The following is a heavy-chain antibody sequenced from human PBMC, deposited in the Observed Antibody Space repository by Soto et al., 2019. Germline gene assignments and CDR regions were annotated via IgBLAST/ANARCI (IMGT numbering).Heavy chain of an antibody. CDR3: TCGRQYYQYAMDV. V-gene: IGHV1-46*04. D-gene: IGHD6-25*01. J-gene: IGHJ6*02. CDR2: INPSGGST. CDR1: GYTFTDYF. Sequence: QVQVVQSGAEVKKPGASVRISCKASGYTFTDYFIHWVRQAPGQGLEWMGRINPSGGSTTKAQKLXXRXXMTGDTSTSTAYMELSSLRSDDTAVYYCTCGRQYYQYAMDVWGQGTTVTVSS.